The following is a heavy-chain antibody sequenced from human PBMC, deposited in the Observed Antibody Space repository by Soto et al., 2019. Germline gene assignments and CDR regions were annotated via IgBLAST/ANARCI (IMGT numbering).Heavy chain of an antibody. V-gene: IGHV3-15*01. Sequence: GGSLRLSCAASGFTFSNAWMSWVRQAPGKGLEWVGRIKSKTDGGTTDYAAPVKGRFTISRDDSKNTLYLQMNSLKTEDTAVYYCTTHRRGEAAAGLYYYYYYMDVWGKGTTVTVSS. CDR1: GFTFSNAW. CDR3: TTHRRGEAAAGLYYYYYYMDV. CDR2: IKSKTDGGTT. J-gene: IGHJ6*03. D-gene: IGHD6-13*01.